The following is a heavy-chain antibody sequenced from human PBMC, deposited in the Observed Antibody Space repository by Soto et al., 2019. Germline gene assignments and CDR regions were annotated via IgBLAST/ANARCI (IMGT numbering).Heavy chain of an antibody. J-gene: IGHJ6*02. V-gene: IGHV5-10-1*01. Sequence: GESLKISCKGSGYSFTSYWISWVRKMPGKGLERMGRIDPSDSYTNYSQSFQGHVTISADKSISTAYLQWSSLKASDTAMYYWARQVVPDDTQPYYYYYGMDVWGQGMTVTFSS. D-gene: IGHD2-2*01. CDR2: IDPSDSYT. CDR3: ARQVVPDDTQPYYYYYGMDV. CDR1: GYSFTSYW.